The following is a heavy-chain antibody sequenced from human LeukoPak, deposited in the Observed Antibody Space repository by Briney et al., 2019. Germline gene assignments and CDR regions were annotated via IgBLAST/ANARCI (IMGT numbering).Heavy chain of an antibody. CDR2: INPKSGDT. J-gene: IGHJ5*02. Sequence: ASVKVSCKASGYTFGVYYIQWVRQAPGQGLEWMGWINPKSGDTDYAQKFQGRVTMTRDTSISTAYMELSGLRSDDTAVYFCATSPGLLTGAPGDLDHWGQGTLVTVSS. CDR1: GYTFGVYY. D-gene: IGHD3-9*01. V-gene: IGHV1-2*02. CDR3: ATSPGLLTGAPGDLDH.